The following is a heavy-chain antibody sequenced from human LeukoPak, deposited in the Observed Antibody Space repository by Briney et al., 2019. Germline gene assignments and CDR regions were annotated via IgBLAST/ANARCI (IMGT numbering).Heavy chain of an antibody. CDR2: IPSSGDGT. CDR3: ARRTSGAFDF. D-gene: IGHD5-12*01. V-gene: IGHV3-23*01. J-gene: IGHJ4*02. Sequence: GGSLRLSCAASGFTFRNYVMTWVRQAPGKGPEWVSSIPSSGDGTYYADSVKGRFTISRDNSKNMLYLQMNSLRAEDTAVYYCARRTSGAFDFWDQGTLVTVSS. CDR1: GFTFRNYV.